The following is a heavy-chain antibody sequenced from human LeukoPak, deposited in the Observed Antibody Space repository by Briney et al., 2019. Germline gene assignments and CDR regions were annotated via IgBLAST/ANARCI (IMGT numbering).Heavy chain of an antibody. CDR2: FDPEDGET. CDR1: GYTLTELS. D-gene: IGHD1-1*01. V-gene: IGHV1-24*01. J-gene: IGHJ4*02. CDR3: ATGNGNDVLPGY. Sequence: VASVNVSFKVSGYTLTELSMHWVRQPPAKGLEWVGGFDPEDGETIYAQKFQGRVTMTEDTSTDTAYMELSSLRSEDTAVYYCATGNGNDVLPGYWGQGTLVTVSS.